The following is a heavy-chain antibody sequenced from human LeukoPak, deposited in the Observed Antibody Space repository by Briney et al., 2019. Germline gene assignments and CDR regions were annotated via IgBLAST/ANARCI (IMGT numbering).Heavy chain of an antibody. Sequence: GGSLRLYCAASGFTFSSYAMSWVRQAPGKGLEWVSAISGSGGSTYYADSVKGRFTISRDGSKNTLYLQMNSLRAEDTAVYYCAKSPVLRFLEWSTAPDAFDIWGQGTMVTVSS. V-gene: IGHV3-23*01. D-gene: IGHD3-3*01. CDR2: ISGSGGST. CDR1: GFTFSSYA. CDR3: AKSPVLRFLEWSTAPDAFDI. J-gene: IGHJ3*02.